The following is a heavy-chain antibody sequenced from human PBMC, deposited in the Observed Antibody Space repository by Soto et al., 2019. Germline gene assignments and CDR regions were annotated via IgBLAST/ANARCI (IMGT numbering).Heavy chain of an antibody. CDR3: ASVGSIAAAGTGWYFDL. CDR1: GFTVSSNY. J-gene: IGHJ2*01. CDR2: IYSGGST. Sequence: LRLSCAASGFTVSSNYMSWVRQAPGKGLEWVSVIYSGGSTYYADSVKGRFTISRHNSKNTLYLQMNSLRAEDTAVYYCASVGSIAAAGTGWYFDLWGRGTLVTV. V-gene: IGHV3-53*04. D-gene: IGHD6-13*01.